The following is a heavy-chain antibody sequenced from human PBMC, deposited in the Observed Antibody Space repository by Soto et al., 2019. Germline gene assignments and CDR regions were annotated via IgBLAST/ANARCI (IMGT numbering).Heavy chain of an antibody. CDR1: CGSISSGGYY. CDR2: IYYSGST. J-gene: IGHJ3*02. V-gene: IGHV4-31*03. D-gene: IGHD3-22*01. CDR3: ARFLLGTYYYDSSGYAAFDI. Sequence: SETLSLTCTVSCGSISSGGYYWSWIRQHPGKGLEWIGYIYYSGSTYYNPSLKSRVTISVDTSKNQFSLKLSSVTAADTAVYYCARFLLGTYYYDSSGYAAFDIWGQGTMVTVSS.